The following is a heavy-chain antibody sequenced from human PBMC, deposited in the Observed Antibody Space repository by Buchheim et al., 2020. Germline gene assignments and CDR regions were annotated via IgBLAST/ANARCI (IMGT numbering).Heavy chain of an antibody. CDR1: GYTFTSYA. J-gene: IGHJ4*02. D-gene: IGHD3-10*01. Sequence: QVQLVQSGSELKKPGASVKVSCKASGYTFTSYAINCVRQAPGQGLEWMGWINTNTGHPTNAQGFARRFVFSLATSVSPAYLKISSLKAEDTAVYYCTRPRMYGSGTDGLDYWGQGTL. CDR2: INTNTGHP. CDR3: TRPRMYGSGTDGLDY. V-gene: IGHV7-4-1*02.